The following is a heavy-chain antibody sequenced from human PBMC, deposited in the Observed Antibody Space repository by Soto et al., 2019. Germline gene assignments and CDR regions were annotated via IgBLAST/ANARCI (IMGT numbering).Heavy chain of an antibody. J-gene: IGHJ6*02. CDR2: IYPGDSDT. Sequence: GESLKISCKGSGYSFTSYWIGWVRQMPGKGLEWMGIIYPGDSDTRYSPSFQGQVTISADKSISTAYLQWSSLKASDTAMYYCERHGMLRFSELSVWGQGTTVTVSS. D-gene: IGHD3-3*01. CDR3: ERHGMLRFSELSV. V-gene: IGHV5-51*01. CDR1: GYSFTSYW.